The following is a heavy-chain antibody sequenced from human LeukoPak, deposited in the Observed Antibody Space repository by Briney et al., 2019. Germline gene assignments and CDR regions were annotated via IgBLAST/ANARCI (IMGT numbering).Heavy chain of an antibody. J-gene: IGHJ3*02. CDR3: ARTVVVVLTILSGGTDAFDI. CDR1: GYTFTSYG. V-gene: IGHV1-18*01. CDR2: ISAYNGNT. D-gene: IGHD2-15*01. Sequence: ASVKVSCKASGYTFTSYGISWVRQAPGQGLEWMGWISAYNGNTNYAQKLQGRVTMTTDTSTSTAYMELRSLRSDDTAVYYCARTVVVVLTILSGGTDAFDIWGQGTMVTVSS.